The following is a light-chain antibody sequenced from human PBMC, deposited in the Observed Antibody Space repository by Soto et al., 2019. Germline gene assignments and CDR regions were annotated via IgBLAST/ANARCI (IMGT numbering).Light chain of an antibody. CDR3: GTWDSSLSAVV. V-gene: IGLV1-51*01. Sequence: QSVLTQPPSVSAAPGQQVTISCSGSISNIGSNYVSWYRHLPGTAPKVLIYDNTKRPSGIPDRLSGSKSGTSATLGITGLQTGDEADYYCGTWDSSLSAVVFGGGTKVTVL. CDR1: ISNIGSNY. CDR2: DNT. J-gene: IGLJ2*01.